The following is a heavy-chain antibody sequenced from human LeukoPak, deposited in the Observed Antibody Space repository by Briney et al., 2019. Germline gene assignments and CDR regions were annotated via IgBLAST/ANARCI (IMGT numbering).Heavy chain of an antibody. J-gene: IGHJ4*02. D-gene: IGHD3-3*01. V-gene: IGHV3-30-3*01. CDR3: ARDRAWNYFDY. CDR1: GFTFSSYA. Sequence: PGRSLRLSCAASGFTFSSYAMHWVRQAPGKGLEWVAVISYDGSNKYYADPVKGRFTISRDNSKNTLYLQMDSLRAEDTAVYYCARDRAWNYFDYWGQGTLVTVSS. CDR2: ISYDGSNK.